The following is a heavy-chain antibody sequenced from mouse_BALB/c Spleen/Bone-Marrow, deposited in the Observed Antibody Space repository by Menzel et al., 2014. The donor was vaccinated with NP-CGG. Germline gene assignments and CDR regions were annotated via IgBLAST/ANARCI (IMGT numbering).Heavy chain of an antibody. CDR3: AREARTGAWFTY. Sequence: VQLVESGAELARPGASVKMSCKASGYTFTSYTIQWVKQRPGQGLEWIGYINPSSGYTDYSQKFKDKTTLTANKSSNTAYMQLTSLTSEDSAVYSCAREARTGAWFTYWGQGTLVTVSA. J-gene: IGHJ3*01. V-gene: IGHV1-4*02. CDR2: INPSSGYT. D-gene: IGHD4-1*01. CDR1: GYTFTSYT.